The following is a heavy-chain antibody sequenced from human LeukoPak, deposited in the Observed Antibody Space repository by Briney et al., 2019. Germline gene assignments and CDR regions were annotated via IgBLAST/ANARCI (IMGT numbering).Heavy chain of an antibody. Sequence: SQTPSLTCAVSGGSISSGGYSWSWIRQPPGKGLEWIGYIYHSGSTYYNPSLKSRVTISVDRSKNQFSLKLSSVTAADTAVYYCARAYLAFHPGDIWGQGTMVTDSS. CDR3: ARAYLAFHPGDI. J-gene: IGHJ3*02. CDR2: IYHSGST. CDR1: GGSISSGGYS. V-gene: IGHV4-30-2*01.